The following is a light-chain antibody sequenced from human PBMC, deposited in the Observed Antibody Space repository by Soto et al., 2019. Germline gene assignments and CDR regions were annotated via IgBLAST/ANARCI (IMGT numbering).Light chain of an antibody. Sequence: EIVLTQPPATLSFSPGERATLSCRASQTVRNNLAWYQQRPGQAPRLLIYDASNRATGIPARFSGSGSGTDFTLTISSLEPEDFAVYYCQHYSNWPPWTFGQGTKVDIK. CDR3: QHYSNWPPWT. CDR1: QTVRNN. J-gene: IGKJ1*01. CDR2: DAS. V-gene: IGKV3-11*01.